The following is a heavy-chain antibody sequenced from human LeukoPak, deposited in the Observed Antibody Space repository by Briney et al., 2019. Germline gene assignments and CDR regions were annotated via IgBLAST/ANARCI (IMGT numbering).Heavy chain of an antibody. CDR1: GFTFSSYA. CDR3: AKRAAACDY. CDR2: ISYDGSNK. J-gene: IGHJ4*02. V-gene: IGHV3-30*04. D-gene: IGHD6-13*01. Sequence: GGSLRLSCAASGFTFSSYAMHWGRQAPGKGLEWVAVISYDGSNKYYADSVKSRFTISRDNSKNTLYLQMNSLRAEDTAVYYCAKRAAACDYWGQGTLVTASS.